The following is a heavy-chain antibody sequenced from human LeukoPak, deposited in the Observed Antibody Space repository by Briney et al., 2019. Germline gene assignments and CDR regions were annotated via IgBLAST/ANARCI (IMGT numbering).Heavy chain of an antibody. V-gene: IGHV4-34*01. J-gene: IGHJ4*02. Sequence: SETLSLTCTVSGGSISSYYWSWIRQPPGKGLEWIGEVHHTGSANYDPSLRSRVTISVDTSKKQFSLRVYSVTAADTAVYYCARVPSRVFGVVTHPFDYWGQGTLVTVSS. D-gene: IGHD3-3*01. CDR2: VHHTGSA. CDR3: ARVPSRVFGVVTHPFDY. CDR1: GGSISSYY.